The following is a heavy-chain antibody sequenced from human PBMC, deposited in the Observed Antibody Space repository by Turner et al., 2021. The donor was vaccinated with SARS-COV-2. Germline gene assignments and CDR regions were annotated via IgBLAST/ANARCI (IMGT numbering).Heavy chain of an antibody. V-gene: IGHV3-53*04. D-gene: IGHD1-26*01. CDR3: ARPHSGSYSAYFDY. CDR1: GFTASSNY. CDR2: IYSGGST. Sequence: EVQLVESGGGLVQPGGSLRLSCAASGFTASSNYMSWVRQAPGKWLEWVSLIYSGGSTYYADSVKGRFTIARHNSKNTLYLQMNSLRAEDTAVYYCARPHSGSYSAYFDYWGQGTLVTVSS. J-gene: IGHJ4*02.